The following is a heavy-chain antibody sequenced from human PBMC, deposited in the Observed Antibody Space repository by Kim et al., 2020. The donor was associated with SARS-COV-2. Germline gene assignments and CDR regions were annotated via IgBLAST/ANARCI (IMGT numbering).Heavy chain of an antibody. J-gene: IGHJ6*03. V-gene: IGHV3-66*01. Sequence: GGSLRLSCAASGFTVSSNYMSWVRQAPGKGLEWVSVIYSGGSTYYADSVKGRFTISRDNSKNTLYLQMNSLRAEDTAVYYCARAWRGVGQQLVRGERYRDYYYYMDVWGKGTTVTVSS. CDR3: ARAWRGVGQQLVRGERYRDYYYYMDV. CDR1: GFTVSSNY. CDR2: IYSGGST. D-gene: IGHD6-13*01.